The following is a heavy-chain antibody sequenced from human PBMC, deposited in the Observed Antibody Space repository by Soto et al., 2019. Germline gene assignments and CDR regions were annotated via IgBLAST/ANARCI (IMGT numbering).Heavy chain of an antibody. V-gene: IGHV1-69*13. D-gene: IGHD5-18*01. J-gene: IGHJ6*02. CDR1: GGTFSSYA. Sequence: SVKVSSKASGGTFSSYAISWVRQAPGQGLERMGGIIPIFGTANYAQKFQGRVTITADESTSTAYMELSSLRSEDTAVYYCARVGGVKAMVTSYYYYYGMDVWGQGTTVTVSS. CDR2: IIPIFGTA. CDR3: ARVGGVKAMVTSYYYYYGMDV.